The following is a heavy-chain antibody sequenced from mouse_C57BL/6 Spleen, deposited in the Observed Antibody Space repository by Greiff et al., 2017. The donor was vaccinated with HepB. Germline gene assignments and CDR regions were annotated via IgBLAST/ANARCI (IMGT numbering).Heavy chain of an antibody. CDR1: GYAFTNYL. V-gene: IGHV1-54*01. J-gene: IGHJ4*01. D-gene: IGHD2-1*01. CDR2: INPGSGGT. CDR3: ARGEGNYPPDY. Sequence: VQLQQSGAELVRPGTSVKVSCKASGYAFTNYLIEWVKQRPGQGLEWIGVINPGSGGTNYNEKFKGKATLTADKSSSTAYMQLSSLTSEDSAVYFCARGEGNYPPDYWGQGTSVTVSS.